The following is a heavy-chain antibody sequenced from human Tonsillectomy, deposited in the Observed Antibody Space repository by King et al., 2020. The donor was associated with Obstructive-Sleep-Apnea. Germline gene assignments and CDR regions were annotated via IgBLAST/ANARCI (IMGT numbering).Heavy chain of an antibody. J-gene: IGHJ6*02. D-gene: IGHD7-27*01. CDR3: ARDGDPDYYYYGMDV. Sequence: QLQESGPGLVKPSETLSLTCTVSGGSISSYYWSWIRQPPGKGLEWIGYIYYSGGTNYNPSLKSRVTISVDTSKNQFSLKLSSVTAADTAVYYCARDGDPDYYYYGMDVWGQGTTVTVSS. CDR2: IYYSGGT. CDR1: GGSISSYY. V-gene: IGHV4-59*08.